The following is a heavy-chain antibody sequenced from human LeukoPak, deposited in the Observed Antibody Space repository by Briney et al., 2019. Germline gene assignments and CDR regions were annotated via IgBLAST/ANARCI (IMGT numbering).Heavy chain of an antibody. V-gene: IGHV4-4*02. CDR2: IYHSGST. CDR1: GGSISSSNW. Sequence: GTLSLTCAVSGGSISSSNWWSWVRQPPGKGLEWIGEIYHSGSTNYNPSLKSRVTISVDKSKNQFSLKLSSVTAADTAVYYCARDDDYGDYSMRYWGQETLVTVSS. D-gene: IGHD4-17*01. CDR3: ARDDDYGDYSMRY. J-gene: IGHJ4*02.